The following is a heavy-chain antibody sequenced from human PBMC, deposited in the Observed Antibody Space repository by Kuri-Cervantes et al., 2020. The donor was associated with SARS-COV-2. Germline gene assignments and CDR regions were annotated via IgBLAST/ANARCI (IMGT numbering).Heavy chain of an antibody. J-gene: IGHJ4*02. CDR3: ARIQAATVIADY. Sequence: SGPTLVKPTQTLTLTYTFSGFSLSTSGVGVGWIRQPPGKALEWLALIYWDDDKRYGPSLKSRLTITKDTSKNQVVLTMTNVDPVDTATYYCARIQAATVIADYWGQGALVTVSS. CDR2: IYWDDDK. CDR1: GFSLSTSGVG. V-gene: IGHV2-5*05. D-gene: IGHD4-11*01.